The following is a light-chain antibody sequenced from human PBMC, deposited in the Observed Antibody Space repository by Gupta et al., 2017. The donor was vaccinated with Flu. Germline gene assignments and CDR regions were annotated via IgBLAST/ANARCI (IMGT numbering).Light chain of an antibody. Sequence: EIVLTQSPGTLSLSPGERATLSCRASQSVSSSYLAWYQQKPGQAPRLLIYGASSRATGIPARFSGSGSGTDFTLTISRLEPDDFAGYYCQQYGSSPLTFGGGTKVEIK. J-gene: IGKJ4*01. CDR1: QSVSSSY. V-gene: IGKV3-20*01. CDR2: GAS. CDR3: QQYGSSPLT.